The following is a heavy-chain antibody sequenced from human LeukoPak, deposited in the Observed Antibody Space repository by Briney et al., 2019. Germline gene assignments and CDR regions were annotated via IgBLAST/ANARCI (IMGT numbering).Heavy chain of an antibody. Sequence: SETLSLPCSVSGVSISSYYWSWIRQSPGKGLEWIGYISYSGGTNYTPSLKSRVTISLDTSKNQFSLQLSSVTAADTAVYYCVRGERLGGHYWGHGTLVTVSS. J-gene: IGHJ4*01. D-gene: IGHD3-10*01. CDR1: GVSISSYY. CDR3: VRGERLGGHY. V-gene: IGHV4-59*01. CDR2: ISYSGGT.